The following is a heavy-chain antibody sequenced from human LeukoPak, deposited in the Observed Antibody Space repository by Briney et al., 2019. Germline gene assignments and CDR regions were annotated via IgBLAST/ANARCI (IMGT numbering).Heavy chain of an antibody. D-gene: IGHD7-27*01. CDR3: ARGPPNWGMVGY. J-gene: IGHJ4*02. V-gene: IGHV1-8*01. CDR2: MKSNNGHT. Sequence: ASVKVFCKASGYTFTSFDFNWVRQATGQGLEWMGWMKSNNGHTGYAQKFQGRVTMTRDTSISTAYMELSSLTFEDTAVYYCARGPPNWGMVGYWGQGTLVTVSS. CDR1: GYTFTSFD.